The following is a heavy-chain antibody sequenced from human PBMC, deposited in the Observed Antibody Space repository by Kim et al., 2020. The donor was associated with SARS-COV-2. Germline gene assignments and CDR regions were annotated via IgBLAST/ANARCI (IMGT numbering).Heavy chain of an antibody. CDR3: ARGPYYYGSGSYSPFRY. Sequence: GESLKISCKGSGYSFTSYWIGWVRQMPGKGLEWMGIIYPGDSDTRYSPSFQGQVTISADKSISTAYLQWSSLKASDTAMYYCARGPYYYGSGSYSPFRYWGQGTLVTVSS. CDR1: GYSFTSYW. V-gene: IGHV5-51*01. J-gene: IGHJ4*02. D-gene: IGHD3-10*01. CDR2: IYPGDSDT.